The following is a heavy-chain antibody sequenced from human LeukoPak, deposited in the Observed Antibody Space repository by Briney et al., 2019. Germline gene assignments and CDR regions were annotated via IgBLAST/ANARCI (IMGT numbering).Heavy chain of an antibody. CDR3: ARWGGVVVPAANYYYGMDV. CDR2: MNPNSGST. J-gene: IGHJ6*02. Sequence: ASVKVSCKASGYTFTSYDINWVRQATGQGLEWMGWMNPNSGSTGYAQKFQGRVTMTRNTSISIAYMELSSLRSEDTAVYYCARWGGVVVPAANYYYGMDVWGQGTTVTVSS. D-gene: IGHD2-2*01. V-gene: IGHV1-8*01. CDR1: GYTFTSYD.